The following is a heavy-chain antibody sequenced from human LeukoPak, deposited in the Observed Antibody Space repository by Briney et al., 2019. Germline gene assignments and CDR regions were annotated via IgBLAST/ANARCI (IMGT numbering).Heavy chain of an antibody. D-gene: IGHD6-13*01. CDR3: ARGYIAADDNS. CDR2: INPNNGDT. J-gene: IGHJ5*02. Sequence: ASVTVSCKASGNTFTEYYIHWVRQAPGQGLEYMGWINPNNGDTNYEPKFQGRVTITRDTSINTAYMELSRLGSDDTAVYFCARGYIAADDNSWGQGTLVTVSS. CDR1: GNTFTEYY. V-gene: IGHV1-2*02.